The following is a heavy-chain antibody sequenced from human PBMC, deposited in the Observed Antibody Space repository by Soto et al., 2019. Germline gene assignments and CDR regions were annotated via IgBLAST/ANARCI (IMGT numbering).Heavy chain of an antibody. Sequence: EVHLVESGGGLVQRGGSLRLSCVASGFTFSSDGMNWVRQAPGRGLEWVSYISGTGSVTYYSQSVRGRFIISRDNAKNSLSLEMVNLGVEDTATYFCARGMMIRGIIGSDWGQGTPVSVSS. D-gene: IGHD3-10*01. CDR2: ISGTGSVT. V-gene: IGHV3-48*01. J-gene: IGHJ4*02. CDR1: GFTFSSDG. CDR3: ARGMMIRGIIGSD.